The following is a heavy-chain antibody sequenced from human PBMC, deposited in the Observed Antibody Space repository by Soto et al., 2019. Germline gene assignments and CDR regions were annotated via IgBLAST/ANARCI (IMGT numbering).Heavy chain of an antibody. V-gene: IGHV2-70*11. CDR1: GFSLSTSGMC. CDR2: IDWDDDK. J-gene: IGHJ6*03. Sequence: SGPTLVNPTQTLTLTCTFSGFSLSTSGMCVSWIRQPPGKALEWLARIDWDDDKYYSTSLKTTLTISKDTSKNQVVLTMTNMDPVDTATYYCARTRSCSTYYDFWSGYRRDYYYYYTDVWGKGTTVTVSS. D-gene: IGHD3-3*01. CDR3: ARTRSCSTYYDFWSGYRRDYYYYYTDV.